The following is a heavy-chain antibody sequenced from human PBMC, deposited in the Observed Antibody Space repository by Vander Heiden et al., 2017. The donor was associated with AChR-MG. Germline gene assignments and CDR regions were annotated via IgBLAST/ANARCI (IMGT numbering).Heavy chain of an antibody. CDR2: FSGSLGTT. J-gene: IGHJ3*02. V-gene: IGHV3-23*01. CDR1: GFTFSSYA. Sequence: EVQLLESGGDLVQPGGSLRLSWSASGFTFSSYAMSWVRLAPGKGLEWVSVFSGSLGTTYYTDSVKGRFTMSRDNSKKTLYLQMNSLRAEDTALYYCAKIPTGWPTRNDGFDIWGQGTMVTVSS. D-gene: IGHD2-15*01. CDR3: AKIPTGWPTRNDGFDI.